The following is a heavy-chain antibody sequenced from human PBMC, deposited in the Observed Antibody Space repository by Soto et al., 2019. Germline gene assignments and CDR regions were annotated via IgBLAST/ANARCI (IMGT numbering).Heavy chain of an antibody. Sequence: GGSLSHSCAASGFTFSSYAMHWVRQAPGKGLEWVAVISYDGSNKYYADSVKGRFTISRDNSKNTLYLQMNSLRAEDTAVYYCARDGGYSYGRVAFDIWGQGTMVTVSS. CDR2: ISYDGSNK. J-gene: IGHJ3*02. CDR3: ARDGGYSYGRVAFDI. CDR1: GFTFSSYA. V-gene: IGHV3-30-3*01. D-gene: IGHD5-18*01.